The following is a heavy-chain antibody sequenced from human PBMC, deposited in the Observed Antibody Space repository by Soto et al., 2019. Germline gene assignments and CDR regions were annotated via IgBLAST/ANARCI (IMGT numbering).Heavy chain of an antibody. J-gene: IGHJ6*02. Sequence: QVQLQESGPGLVKPSETLSLTCTVSGGSVSSGSYYWSWIRQPPGKGLEWIGYIYYSGSTNYNPSLKSRVTISVDTSKNQFSLKLSSVTAADTAVYYCARYWYYYGMDVWGQGTTVTVSS. CDR3: ARYWYYYGMDV. CDR2: IYYSGST. D-gene: IGHD2-8*02. V-gene: IGHV4-61*01. CDR1: GGSVSSGSYY.